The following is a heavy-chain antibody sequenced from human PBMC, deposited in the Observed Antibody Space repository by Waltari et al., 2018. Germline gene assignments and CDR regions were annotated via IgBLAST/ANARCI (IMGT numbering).Heavy chain of an antibody. J-gene: IGHJ1*01. D-gene: IGHD1-26*01. Sequence: QVQLQESGPGLVKPSQTLSLTCTVSGGSISSGAYCWTWPRQSAGKGLEYIGFIYTSGSTNYNPSLKSRVTMSVDTSKNQFSLKLSSVTAADTAVYYCARAGWELSRAEYFQHWGQGTLVTVSS. CDR3: ARAGWELSRAEYFQH. CDR2: IYTSGST. V-gene: IGHV4-61*09. CDR1: GGSISSGAYC.